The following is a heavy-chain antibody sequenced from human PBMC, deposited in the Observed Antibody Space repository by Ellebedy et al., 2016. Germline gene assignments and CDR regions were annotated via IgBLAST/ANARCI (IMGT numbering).Heavy chain of an antibody. D-gene: IGHD6-19*01. V-gene: IGHV3-23*01. CDR2: ISGSGGST. CDR3: AKDLSSGPTGDYFDY. Sequence: GGSLRLXXAASGFTFSSYAMSWVRQAPGKGLEWVSAISGSGGSTYYADSVKGRFTISRDNSKNTLYLQMNSLRAEDTAVYYCAKDLSSGPTGDYFDYWGQGTLVTVSS. J-gene: IGHJ4*02. CDR1: GFTFSSYA.